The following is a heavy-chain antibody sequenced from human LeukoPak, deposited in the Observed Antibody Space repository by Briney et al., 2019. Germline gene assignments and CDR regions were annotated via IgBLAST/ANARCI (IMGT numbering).Heavy chain of an antibody. Sequence: GGSLRLSCAASGFTTSSYEMNWVRQAPGQGLEWVSYSSSSGSTIYYADSVKGRFTISRDNAKNSLYLQMNSLRAEDTAVYYCARRPYCSGGTCYGMDVWGQGTTVTVSS. CDR2: SSSSGSTI. D-gene: IGHD2-15*01. CDR1: GFTTSSYE. CDR3: ARRPYCSGGTCYGMDV. V-gene: IGHV3-48*03. J-gene: IGHJ6*02.